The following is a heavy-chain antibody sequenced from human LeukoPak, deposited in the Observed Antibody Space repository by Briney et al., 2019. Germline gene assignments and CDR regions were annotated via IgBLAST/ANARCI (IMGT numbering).Heavy chain of an antibody. CDR2: ISGYNGKT. Sequence: EASVKVSCKASGSPFTTYGISWIRQAPGQGLEWMGRISGYNGKTIYAPKLQGRVTMTTDTATNIAYMELRSLRSDDTAVYYCARFVDYGGNSVLYYFDYWGQGTLVTVS. D-gene: IGHD4-23*01. CDR1: GSPFTTYG. J-gene: IGHJ4*02. V-gene: IGHV1-18*01. CDR3: ARFVDYGGNSVLYYFDY.